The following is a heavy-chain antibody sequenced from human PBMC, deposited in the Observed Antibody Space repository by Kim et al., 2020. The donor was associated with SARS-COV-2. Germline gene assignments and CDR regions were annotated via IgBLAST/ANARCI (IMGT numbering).Heavy chain of an antibody. J-gene: IGHJ3*02. D-gene: IGHD5-12*01. Sequence: AVSVKSRITINPDTSKNQFSLQLNSVTPEDTAVYYCARVLVAGAPDAFDIWGQGTMVTVSS. CDR3: ARVLVAGAPDAFDI. V-gene: IGHV6-1*01.